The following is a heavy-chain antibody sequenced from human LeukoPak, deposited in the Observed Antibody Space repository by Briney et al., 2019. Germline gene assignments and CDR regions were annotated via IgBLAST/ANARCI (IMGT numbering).Heavy chain of an antibody. D-gene: IGHD6-19*01. CDR3: ARGTIQWLVTRVFRSYYYMDV. CDR1: GGSINSNSYY. V-gene: IGHV4-39*07. Sequence: SETLSLTCTVSGGSINSNSYYWGWIRQPPGKGLEYIGSIYYSGSTNYNPSLKSRVTISVDTSKNQFSLKLSSVTAADTAVYYCARGTIQWLVTRVFRSYYYMDVWGKGTTVTVSS. CDR2: IYYSGST. J-gene: IGHJ6*03.